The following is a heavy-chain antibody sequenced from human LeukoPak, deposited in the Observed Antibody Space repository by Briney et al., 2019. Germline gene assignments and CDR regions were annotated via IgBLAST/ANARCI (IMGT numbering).Heavy chain of an antibody. V-gene: IGHV4-59*01. CDR1: GGSISSYY. J-gene: IGHJ3*02. CDR3: ARVFYCGGDCYAFDI. CDR2: IYYSGST. Sequence: PSETLSLTCTVSGGSISSYYWTWIRQPPGKGLEWIGYIYYSGSTNYNPSLMSRVTMSVDTSKNQFSLKLSSVTAADTAVYYCARVFYCGGDCYAFDIWGQGTMVTVSS. D-gene: IGHD2-21*01.